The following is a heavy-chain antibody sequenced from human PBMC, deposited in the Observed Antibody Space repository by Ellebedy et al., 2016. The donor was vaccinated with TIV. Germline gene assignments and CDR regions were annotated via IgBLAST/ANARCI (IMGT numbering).Heavy chain of an antibody. J-gene: IGHJ5*02. CDR2: INPNSGGT. D-gene: IGHD4-17*01. V-gene: IGHV1-2*02. CDR1: GYTFTGYY. CDR3: ASLPHYGDSGP. Sequence: AASVKVSCKASGYTFTGYYMHWVRQPPGQELEWMGWINPNSGGTNYAQKFQGRVTMTRDTSISTAYMELSKLRADDTAVYYCASLPHYGDSGPWGQGTLVTVSS.